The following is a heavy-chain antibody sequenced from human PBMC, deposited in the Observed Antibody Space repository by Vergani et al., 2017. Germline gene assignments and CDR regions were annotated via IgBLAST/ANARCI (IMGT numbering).Heavy chain of an antibody. CDR3: ARRIYNWNDDGAFDI. CDR2: IYPGDSDT. V-gene: IGHV5-51*01. Sequence: EVQLVQSGAEVKKPGESLKISCKGSGYSFTSYWIGWVRQMPGKGLEWMGIIYPGDSDTRYSPSFQGQVTISADKSISTAYLQGSSLKASDTAMYYCARRIYNWNDDGAFDIWGQGTMVTVSS. D-gene: IGHD1-1*01. J-gene: IGHJ3*02. CDR1: GYSFTSYW.